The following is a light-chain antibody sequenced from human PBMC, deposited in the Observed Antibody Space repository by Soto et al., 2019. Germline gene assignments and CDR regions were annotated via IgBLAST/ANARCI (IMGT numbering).Light chain of an antibody. CDR1: QSVLYSSNNKNY. J-gene: IGKJ2*01. V-gene: IGKV4-1*01. Sequence: DIVMTQSPDSLAVSLGERATINCKYSQSVLYSSNNKNYLAWYQQKPGQPPKLLIYWASTRESGVPDRFSGSGPGTEFTPTISSLQAEDVALSYCQQYYSTQDTFGQGTKLEIK. CDR3: QQYYSTQDT. CDR2: WAS.